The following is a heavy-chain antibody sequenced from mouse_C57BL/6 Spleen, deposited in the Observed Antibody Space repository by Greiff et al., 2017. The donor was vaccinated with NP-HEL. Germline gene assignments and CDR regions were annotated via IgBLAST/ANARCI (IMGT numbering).Heavy chain of an antibody. Sequence: EVKVEESGAELVKPGASVKLSCTASGFNIKDYYMHWVKQRTEQGLEWIGRIDPEDGETKYAPKFQGKATITADTSSNTAYLQLSSLTSEDTAVYYCARWSSRYYYAMDYWGQGTSVTVSS. V-gene: IGHV14-2*01. D-gene: IGHD1-1*01. CDR3: ARWSSRYYYAMDY. J-gene: IGHJ4*01. CDR2: IDPEDGET. CDR1: GFNIKDYY.